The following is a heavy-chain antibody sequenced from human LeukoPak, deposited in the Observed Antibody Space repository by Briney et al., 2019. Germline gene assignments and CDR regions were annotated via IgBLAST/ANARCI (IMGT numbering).Heavy chain of an antibody. D-gene: IGHD3-9*01. V-gene: IGHV3-30*18. CDR3: AKIPPYFDWLSDTFDY. CDR2: ISYDGSNT. CDR1: GFTFSSYG. J-gene: IGHJ4*02. Sequence: GGSLRLSCAASGFTFSSYGMHWVRQAPGKGLEWVAVISYDGSNTYYADSVKGRFTISRDKSKNTLYLQMNSLRAEDTAVYYCAKIPPYFDWLSDTFDYWGQGTLVTVSS.